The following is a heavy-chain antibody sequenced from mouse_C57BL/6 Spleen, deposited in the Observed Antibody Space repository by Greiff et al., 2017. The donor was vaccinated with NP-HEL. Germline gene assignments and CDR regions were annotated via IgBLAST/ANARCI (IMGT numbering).Heavy chain of an antibody. D-gene: IGHD2-4*01. Sequence: EVQVVESGPGLVKPSQSLSLTCSVTGYSITSGYYWNWIRQFPGNKLEWMGYISYDGSNNYNPSLKNRISITRDTSKNQFFLKLNSVTTEDTATYYCARFDYDVGYWGQGTTLTVSS. CDR1: GYSITSGYY. J-gene: IGHJ2*01. V-gene: IGHV3-6*01. CDR3: ARFDYDVGY. CDR2: ISYDGSN.